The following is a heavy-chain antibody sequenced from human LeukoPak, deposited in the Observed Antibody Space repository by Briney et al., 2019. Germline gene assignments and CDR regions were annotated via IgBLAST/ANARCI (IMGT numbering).Heavy chain of an antibody. CDR1: GFTFRTYG. J-gene: IGHJ4*02. CDR3: ARTVSSSWGFFDS. Sequence: GGSLRLSCAASGFTFRTYGMHWVRQAPGKGLEWMSFVRDDGSTKYYADPVKGRFTISRDNSKSTLYLQMNCLRAEDTAVYFCARTVSSSWGFFDSWGQGTLVTVSS. V-gene: IGHV3-30*02. D-gene: IGHD6-6*01. CDR2: VRDDGSTK.